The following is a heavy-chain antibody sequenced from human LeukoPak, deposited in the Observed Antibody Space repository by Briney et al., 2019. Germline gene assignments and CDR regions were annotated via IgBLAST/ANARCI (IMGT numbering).Heavy chain of an antibody. CDR1: GGSISSGGYS. V-gene: IGHV4-61*08. CDR3: ARSVEGYCSGGNCYYYSYYMDV. J-gene: IGHJ6*03. Sequence: SETLSLTCAVSGGSISSGGYSYNWIRQPPGKGLEWIGYIYNSGSTNYNPSLKSRVTISVDTSKNQFSLKLSSVTAADTAVYYCARSVEGYCSGGNCYYYSYYMDVWGKGTTVTVSS. CDR2: IYNSGST. D-gene: IGHD2-15*01.